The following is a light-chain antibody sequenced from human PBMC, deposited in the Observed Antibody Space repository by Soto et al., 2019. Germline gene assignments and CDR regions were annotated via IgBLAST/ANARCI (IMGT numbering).Light chain of an antibody. V-gene: IGKV3-15*01. CDR3: QQYDNWPPYT. CDR2: GAS. Sequence: EIVMTHSPATLSVSPWEIATLSCRASQSIRNNLIWYQQKSGQAPRLLIYGASTRATGIPARFSGSGSGTEFTLTISSLQSEDFAVYYCQQYDNWPPYTFGQGTKVDIK. CDR1: QSIRNN. J-gene: IGKJ2*01.